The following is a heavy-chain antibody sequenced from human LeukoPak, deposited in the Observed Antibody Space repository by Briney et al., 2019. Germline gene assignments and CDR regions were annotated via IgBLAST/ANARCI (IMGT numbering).Heavy chain of an antibody. CDR2: IDPSSGGT. V-gene: IGHV1-2*02. D-gene: IGHD2-21*01. CDR1: GYTFTGHY. Sequence: ASVKVSCKASGYTFTGHYVHWVRQAPGQGLEWMGWIDPSSGGTNSAQKFQGRVTMARDTSITTVYMEVSWLTSDDTAIYYCARADRLDGGPYLIGPWGQGTLVTVSS. CDR3: ARADRLDGGPYLIGP. J-gene: IGHJ5*02.